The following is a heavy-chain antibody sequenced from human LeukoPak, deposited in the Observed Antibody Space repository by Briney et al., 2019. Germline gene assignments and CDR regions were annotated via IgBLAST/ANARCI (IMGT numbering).Heavy chain of an antibody. CDR2: ISYGGSP. J-gene: IGHJ4*02. CDR3: ARSVTYSYGYFDQ. D-gene: IGHD5-18*01. V-gene: IGHV4-59*01. Sequence: SETLSLTCTVSGGSLSNYYWSWIRQPPGKGLEWIGYISYGGSPSYNPSLKSRVTISVDTAKNQFSLKLTSVTAADTALYYCARSVTYSYGYFDQWGQGTLVTVSS. CDR1: GGSLSNYY.